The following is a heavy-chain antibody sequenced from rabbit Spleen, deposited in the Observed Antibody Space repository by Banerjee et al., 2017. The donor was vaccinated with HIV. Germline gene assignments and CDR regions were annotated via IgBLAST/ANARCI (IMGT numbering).Heavy chain of an antibody. Sequence: QEQLVESGGGLVQPGGSLKLSCKASGFDFSVYGLSWVRQAPGKGLEWIGYIEGGSSHFSYFASWAKGRFTISKTSSTTVTLQMTSLTAADTATYFCARDSGSSFSSYGMDLWGPGTLVTVS. J-gene: IGHJ6*01. V-gene: IGHV1S45*01. D-gene: IGHD8-1*01. CDR2: IEGGSSHFS. CDR3: ARDSGSSFSSYGMDL. CDR1: GFDFSVYG.